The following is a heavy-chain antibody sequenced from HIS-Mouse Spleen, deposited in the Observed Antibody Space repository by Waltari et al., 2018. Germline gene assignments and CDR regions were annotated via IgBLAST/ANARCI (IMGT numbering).Heavy chain of an antibody. V-gene: IGHV4-59*01. J-gene: IGHJ5*02. CDR2: YYSGST. D-gene: IGHD1-1*01. Sequence: QVQLQESGPGLVKPSETLSLTCTVSGGSISSYYWTWLRQPPGKGLEWIGYYSGSTNYNPSLKSRVTISVDTSKNQFSLKLSSVTAADTAVYYCARVTGVQLERHTSHWFDPWGQGTLVTVSS. CDR1: GGSISSYY. CDR3: ARVTGVQLERHTSHWFDP.